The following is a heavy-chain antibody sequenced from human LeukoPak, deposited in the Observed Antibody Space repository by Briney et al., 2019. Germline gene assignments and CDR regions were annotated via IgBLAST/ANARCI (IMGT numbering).Heavy chain of an antibody. CDR2: ISRSSSYK. Sequence: GGSLRLSCAASGFTFSSYSMNWVRQAPGKGLEWVSSISRSSSYKYYADSVKGRFAISRDNAKNSLYLQMNSLRAEDTAVYYCARDKEAALIYYYYYGMDVWGQGTTVTVSS. CDR3: ARDKEAALIYYYYYGMDV. J-gene: IGHJ6*02. V-gene: IGHV3-21*01. CDR1: GFTFSSYS. D-gene: IGHD2-15*01.